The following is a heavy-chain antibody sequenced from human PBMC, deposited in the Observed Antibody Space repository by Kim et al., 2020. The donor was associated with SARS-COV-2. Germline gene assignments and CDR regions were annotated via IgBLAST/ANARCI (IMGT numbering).Heavy chain of an antibody. CDR3: AKDRYYGGYSGLSFDS. V-gene: IGHV3-23*01. Sequence: GGSLRLSCAASGFTYSTYAMNLVRQAPGKGLEWVSTVDVSGANTFYTGSVKGRFTISRDNSKNTLYLQMKNLRAEDTAVYFCAKDRYYGGYSGLSFDSWGPGTLVTVSS. D-gene: IGHD3-22*01. CDR2: VDVSGANT. J-gene: IGHJ5*01. CDR1: GFTYSTYA.